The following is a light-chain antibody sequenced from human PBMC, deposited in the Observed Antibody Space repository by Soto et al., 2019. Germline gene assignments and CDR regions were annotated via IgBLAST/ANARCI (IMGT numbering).Light chain of an antibody. J-gene: IGKJ3*01. Sequence: EIVLTQSPDTLSLSPGERATLSCRASQTVTSSFLAWYQQKPGQAPRLLIYGASNRATGIPDRFSGSGSGTDFTLTVSRLEPEDFAVYYCQQYDSSPQVTFGPGTKV. CDR1: QTVTSSF. V-gene: IGKV3-20*01. CDR3: QQYDSSPQVT. CDR2: GAS.